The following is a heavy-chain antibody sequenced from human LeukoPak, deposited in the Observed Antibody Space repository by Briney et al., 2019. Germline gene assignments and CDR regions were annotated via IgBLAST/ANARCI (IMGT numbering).Heavy chain of an antibody. J-gene: IGHJ4*02. CDR3: ARVVSSGWHLFDY. CDR1: GFSFSSYW. V-gene: IGHV3-7*01. D-gene: IGHD6-19*01. Sequence: GGSLRLSCAASGFSFSSYWMSWVRQAPAKGLEWVANIKQYESEKYYVDSVKGRFTISRDNARNSLYLQMNSLRAEDMAVYYCARVVSSGWHLFDYWGQGTLVTVSS. CDR2: IKQYESEK.